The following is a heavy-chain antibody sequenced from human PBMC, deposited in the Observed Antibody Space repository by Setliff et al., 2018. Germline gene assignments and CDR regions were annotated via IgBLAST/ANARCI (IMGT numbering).Heavy chain of an antibody. V-gene: IGHV4-59*12. CDR2: IYYNGRS. CDR3: ARGVYCSSTSCSPGPNWFDP. CDR1: GGSISNYY. J-gene: IGHJ5*02. Sequence: SETLSLTCTVSGGSISNYYWSWIRQSPGKGLEWIGFIYYNGRSDHNPSFQSRVTMSVDRSKNQFSLKRSSVTASDTAVYYCARGVYCSSTSCSPGPNWFDPWGQRTLVTVSS. D-gene: IGHD2-2*01.